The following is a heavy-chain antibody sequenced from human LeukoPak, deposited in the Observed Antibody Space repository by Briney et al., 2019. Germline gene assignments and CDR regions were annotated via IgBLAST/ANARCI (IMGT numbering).Heavy chain of an antibody. V-gene: IGHV4-34*01. Sequence: SETRSLTCAVYGGSFSGYYWSWIRQPPGKGMEWIGEINHSGSTNYNPSLKSRVTISVDTSKNRFSLKLSSVTAADTAVYYCARAAIYNWFDPWGQGTLVTVSS. CDR2: INHSGST. CDR1: GGSFSGYY. CDR3: ARAAIYNWFDP. D-gene: IGHD3-3*01. J-gene: IGHJ5*02.